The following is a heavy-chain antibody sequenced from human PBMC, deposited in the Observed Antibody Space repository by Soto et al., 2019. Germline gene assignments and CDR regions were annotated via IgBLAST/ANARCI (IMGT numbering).Heavy chain of an antibody. CDR2: IIPIFGTA. Sequence: GASVKVSCKASGGTFSSYAISWVRQAPGQGLEWMGGIIPIFGTANYAQKFQGRVTITADKSTSTAYMELSSLRSEDTAVYYCATGITIFGVYGMDVWGQGTTVTV. D-gene: IGHD3-3*01. CDR3: ATGITIFGVYGMDV. CDR1: GGTFSSYA. J-gene: IGHJ6*02. V-gene: IGHV1-69*06.